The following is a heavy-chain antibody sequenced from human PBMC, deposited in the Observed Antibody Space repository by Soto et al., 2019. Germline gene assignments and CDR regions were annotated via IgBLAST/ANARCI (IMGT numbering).Heavy chain of an antibody. V-gene: IGHV3-30*03. Sequence: PGGSLRLSCAASGFTFSSYGMHWVRQAPGKGLEWVAVISHDGSNKYYADSVKGRFTISRDNSKNTLYLQMNSLRAEDTAVYYFARDWDDSSGYYGFDAFDIWGQGTMVTVSS. CDR2: ISHDGSNK. D-gene: IGHD3-22*01. CDR3: ARDWDDSSGYYGFDAFDI. J-gene: IGHJ3*02. CDR1: GFTFSSYG.